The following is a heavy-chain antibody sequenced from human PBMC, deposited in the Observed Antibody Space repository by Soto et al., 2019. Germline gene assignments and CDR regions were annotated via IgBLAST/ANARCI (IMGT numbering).Heavy chain of an antibody. V-gene: IGHV1-69*13. CDR2: IIPIFGTA. CDR3: VRVYGDYVPSYGMDV. J-gene: IGHJ6*02. Sequence: GASVKVSCKASGGTFSSYAISWVRQAPGQGLEWMGGIIPIFGTANYAQKFQGRVTITADESTSTAYMELSSLRSEDTAVYYCVRVYGDYVPSYGMDVWGQGTTVTVSS. D-gene: IGHD4-17*01. CDR1: GGTFSSYA.